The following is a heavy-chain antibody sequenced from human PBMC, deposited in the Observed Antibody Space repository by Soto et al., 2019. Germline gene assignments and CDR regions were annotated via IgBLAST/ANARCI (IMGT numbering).Heavy chain of an antibody. D-gene: IGHD3-10*01. V-gene: IGHV4-30-2*01. CDR2: IYHSGST. CDR1: GGSISSGGYS. J-gene: IGHJ5*02. Sequence: QLQLQESGSGLVKPSQTLSLTCAVSGGSISSGGYSWSWIRQPPGKGLEWIGYIYHSGSTYYNPSLKSRVTISVDRSTNQFSLKLSSVTAADTAVYYCARDRSTMVRGNAGFDPWGQGTLVTVSS. CDR3: ARDRSTMVRGNAGFDP.